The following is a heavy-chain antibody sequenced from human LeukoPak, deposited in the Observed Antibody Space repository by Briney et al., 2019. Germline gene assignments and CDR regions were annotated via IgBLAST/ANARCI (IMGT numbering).Heavy chain of an antibody. CDR1: GFTFSSYS. D-gene: IGHD5-24*01. V-gene: IGHV3-23*01. Sequence: GGSLRLSCAASGFTFSSYSMNWVRQAPGKGLEWVSAISGSGGSTYYADSVKGRFTISRDNSKNTLYLQMNSLRAEDTAVYYCAKAKGWLQVDYWGQGTLVTVSS. CDR2: ISGSGGST. CDR3: AKAKGWLQVDY. J-gene: IGHJ4*02.